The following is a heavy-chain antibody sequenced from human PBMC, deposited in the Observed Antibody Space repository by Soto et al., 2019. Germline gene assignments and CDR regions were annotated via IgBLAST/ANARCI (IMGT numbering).Heavy chain of an antibody. D-gene: IGHD3-22*01. CDR1: GFTFDDYA. CDR3: ATVYFYDSSADYYFDY. CDR2: ISSQAFGGTT. Sequence: GGSLRLSCTGSGFTFDDYAINWVRQAPGKGLEWVGFISSQAFGGTTEYAASVEGRFTISTDESKTIAYFQMNSLKAADTAVYFCATVYFYDSSADYYFDYWGQGTLVTVS. J-gene: IGHJ4*02. V-gene: IGHV3-49*04.